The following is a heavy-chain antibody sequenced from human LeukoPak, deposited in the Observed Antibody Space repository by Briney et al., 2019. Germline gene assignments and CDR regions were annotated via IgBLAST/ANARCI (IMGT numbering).Heavy chain of an antibody. CDR3: ARVWVFDYYDSSGYSYYFDY. V-gene: IGHV4-30-4*01. D-gene: IGHD3-22*01. CDR2: IYYSGST. Sequence: SQTLSLTCTVSGGSISSGDYYWSWIRQPPGQGLEWIGYIYYSGSTYYNPSLKSRVTISVDTSKNQFSLKLSSVTAADTAVYYCARVWVFDYYDSSGYSYYFDYWGQGTLVTVSS. CDR1: GGSISSGDYY. J-gene: IGHJ4*02.